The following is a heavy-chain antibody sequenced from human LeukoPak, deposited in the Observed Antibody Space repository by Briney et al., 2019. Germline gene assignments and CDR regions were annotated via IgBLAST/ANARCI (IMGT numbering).Heavy chain of an antibody. J-gene: IGHJ4*02. V-gene: IGHV4-39*01. Sequence: SETLSLTCTVSGASLSSSTYYWGWIRQPPGKGLEWIGSIYYSGSTYYNPSLKSRVTMSVDTSKNQFSLKLSSVTAADAAVYYCARHAGGISATGTRPFDYWGQGTLVTVSS. D-gene: IGHD6-13*01. CDR3: ARHAGGISATGTRPFDY. CDR1: GASLSSSTYY. CDR2: IYYSGST.